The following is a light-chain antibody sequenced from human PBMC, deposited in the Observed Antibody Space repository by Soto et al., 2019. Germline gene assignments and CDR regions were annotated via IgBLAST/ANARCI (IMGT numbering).Light chain of an antibody. V-gene: IGKV1-5*01. CDR1: QNINNW. CDR3: QQYDGT. CDR2: DAS. J-gene: IGKJ3*01. Sequence: DIQLTQSPSTLSASVGDGVTLTCRASQNINNWLAWYQQKPGKAPKVLIYDASSLESGVPSRFSGSGSGTEFTSTIGPLQPDDFATYYCQQYDGTFGPGTKVDIK.